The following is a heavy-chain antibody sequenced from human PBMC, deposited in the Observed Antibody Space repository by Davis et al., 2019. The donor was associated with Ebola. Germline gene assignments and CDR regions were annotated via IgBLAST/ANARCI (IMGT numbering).Heavy chain of an antibody. CDR3: ARSWALVGYFDY. V-gene: IGHV3-21*01. CDR1: GFTFSSYS. J-gene: IGHJ4*02. Sequence: GESLKISCAASGFTFSSYSMNWVRQAPGKGLEWVSSISSSSSYIYYADSVKGRFTISRDNAKNSLYLQMNSLRAEDTAVYYCARSWALVGYFDYWGQGTLVTVSS. CDR2: ISSSSSYI. D-gene: IGHD6-13*01.